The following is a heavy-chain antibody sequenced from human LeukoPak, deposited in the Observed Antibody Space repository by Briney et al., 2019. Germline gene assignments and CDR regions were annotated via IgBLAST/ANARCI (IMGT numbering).Heavy chain of an antibody. CDR3: AKAGLWFGELSPNWFDP. V-gene: IGHV3-30*07. J-gene: IGHJ5*02. CDR2: ISYDGSNK. D-gene: IGHD3-10*01. Sequence: GGSLRLSCAASGFTFSSYAMHWVRQAPGKGLEWVAVISYDGSNKYYADSVKGRFTISRDNSKNTLYLQMNSLRAEDTGVYYCAKAGLWFGELSPNWFDPWGQGTLVTVSS. CDR1: GFTFSSYA.